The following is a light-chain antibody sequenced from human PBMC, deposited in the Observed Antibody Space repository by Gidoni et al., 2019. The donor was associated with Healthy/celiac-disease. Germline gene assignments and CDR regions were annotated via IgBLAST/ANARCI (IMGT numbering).Light chain of an antibody. CDR3: QQYNNWPKWT. CDR2: GAS. V-gene: IGKV3-15*01. CDR1: QSVSSK. Sequence: EIVLTQSPATLSVSPGESATLSCRASQSVSSKLAWYQQKPGQAPRLLIYGASTRATGIPARFSGSGSGTEFTLTISSLQSEDFAVYYCQQYNNWPKWTFGQGTKVEIK. J-gene: IGKJ1*01.